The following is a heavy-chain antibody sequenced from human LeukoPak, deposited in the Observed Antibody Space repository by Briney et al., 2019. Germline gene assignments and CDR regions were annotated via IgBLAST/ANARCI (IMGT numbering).Heavy chain of an antibody. CDR3: AKSGTVTTSPFDY. Sequence: PGGSLRLSCAASGFTFSSYGMHWVGQAPGKGLEWVAVISYDGSNKYYADSVKGRFTISRDNSKNTLYLQMNSLRAEDTAVYYCAKSGTVTTSPFDYWGQGTLVTVSS. CDR1: GFTFSSYG. CDR2: ISYDGSNK. V-gene: IGHV3-30*18. D-gene: IGHD4-17*01. J-gene: IGHJ4*02.